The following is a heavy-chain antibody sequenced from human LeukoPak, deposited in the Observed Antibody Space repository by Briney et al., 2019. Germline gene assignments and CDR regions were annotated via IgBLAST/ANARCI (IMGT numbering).Heavy chain of an antibody. CDR2: IYPGDSDT. V-gene: IGHV5-51*01. D-gene: IGHD3-10*01. CDR1: GYSFTSYW. J-gene: IGHJ5*02. CDR3: ARRSVVYCGSGSYYNPWAHWFDP. Sequence: GESLKISCKGSGYSFTSYWIGWVRQMPGKGLEWMGIIYPGDSDTRYSPSFQGQVTISADKSISTAYLQWSSLKASDTAMYYCARRSVVYCGSGSYYNPWAHWFDPWGQGTLVTVSS.